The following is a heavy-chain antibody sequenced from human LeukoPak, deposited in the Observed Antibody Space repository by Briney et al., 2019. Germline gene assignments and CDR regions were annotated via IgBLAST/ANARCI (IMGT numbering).Heavy chain of an antibody. CDR2: FIPIFGTA. Sequence: SGKVSCKASGGTFSSSAISWGRQAPGQGLGWMGGFIPIFGTANYAQKFQGRVTITADESTSTAYMELSSLRSEDTAVYYCARDVPYYGSGLDWFDPWGQGSLVTVSS. V-gene: IGHV1-69*01. D-gene: IGHD3-10*01. CDR3: ARDVPYYGSGLDWFDP. CDR1: GGTFSSSA. J-gene: IGHJ5*02.